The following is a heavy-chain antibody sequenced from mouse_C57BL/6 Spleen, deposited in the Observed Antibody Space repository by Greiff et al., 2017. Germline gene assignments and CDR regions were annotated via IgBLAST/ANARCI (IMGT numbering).Heavy chain of an antibody. CDR2: IHPNSGST. Sequence: QVQLKQPGAELVKPGASVKLSCKASGYTFTSYWMHWVKQRPGQGLEWIGMIHPNSGSTNYNEKFKSKATLTVDKSSSTAYMQLSSLTSEDSAVYYCAREGFDYEAYWGQGTLVTVSA. CDR3: AREGFDYEAY. J-gene: IGHJ3*01. V-gene: IGHV1-64*01. CDR1: GYTFTSYW. D-gene: IGHD2-4*01.